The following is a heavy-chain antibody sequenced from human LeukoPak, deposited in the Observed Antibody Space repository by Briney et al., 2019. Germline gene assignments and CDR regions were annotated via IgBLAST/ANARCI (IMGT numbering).Heavy chain of an antibody. CDR3: AELGITMIGGV. J-gene: IGHJ6*04. V-gene: IGHV3-9*01. D-gene: IGHD3-10*02. CDR1: GFTFDYA. Sequence: GRSLRLSCAASGFTFDYAMHWVRQAPGKGLEWVSGISWNSGSIVYADSVKGRFTISRDNAKSSLYLQMNSLRAEDTAVYYCAELGITMIGGVWGKGTTVTISS. CDR2: ISWNSGSI.